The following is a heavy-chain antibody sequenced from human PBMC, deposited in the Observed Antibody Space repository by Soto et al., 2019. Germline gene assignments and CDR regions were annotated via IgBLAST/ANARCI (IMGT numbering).Heavy chain of an antibody. V-gene: IGHV4-31*03. J-gene: IGHJ6*02. Sequence: QVQLQESGPGLVKPSQTLSLTCSVSGGSFSSDSFIWSWVRQFPGKGLEWIGYINYSGTTYYNPSLRSRITMSVDTSKNQFSLNLSSVTAADTAVYYCARDHKWDGMDVWGPGTTVTVSS. CDR3: ARDHKWDGMDV. CDR1: GGSFSSDSFI. CDR2: INYSGTT. D-gene: IGHD1-26*01.